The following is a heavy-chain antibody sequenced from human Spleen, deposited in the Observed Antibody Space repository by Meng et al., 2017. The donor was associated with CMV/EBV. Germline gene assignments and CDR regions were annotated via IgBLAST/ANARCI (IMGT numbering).Heavy chain of an antibody. Sequence: GSFSGYYWSWIRQPPGKGLEWIGEINHSGSTNYNPSLKSRVTISVDTSKNQFSLKLSSVTAADTAVYYCARGRDIVVVPAAMTADYWGQGTLVTVSS. CDR2: INHSGST. D-gene: IGHD2-2*01. CDR1: GSFSGYY. V-gene: IGHV4-34*01. J-gene: IGHJ4*02. CDR3: ARGRDIVVVPAAMTADY.